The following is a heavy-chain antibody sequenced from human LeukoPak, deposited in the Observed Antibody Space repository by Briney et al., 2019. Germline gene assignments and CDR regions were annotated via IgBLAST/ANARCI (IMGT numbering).Heavy chain of an antibody. D-gene: IGHD3-3*01. CDR3: ARLGAGPTYYDFWSGYSSFYFGY. V-gene: IGHV4-39*02. Sequence: PSETLSLTCIVSGGSTSGGNYYWGWIRRPPGKGLEWIGGISSSGNTYYNPSLKSRITISVDTFKNHFSLKLSSVTAADTAVYYCARLGAGPTYYDFWSGYSSFYFGYWGQGTLVTVSS. J-gene: IGHJ4*02. CDR2: ISSSGNT. CDR1: GGSTSGGNYY.